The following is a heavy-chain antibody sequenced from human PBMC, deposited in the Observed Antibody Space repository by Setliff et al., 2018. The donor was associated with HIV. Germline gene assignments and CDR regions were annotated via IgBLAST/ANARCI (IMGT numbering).Heavy chain of an antibody. Sequence: ASVKVSCKASGYTFTSYAMHWVRQVPGQRLEWMGWINAGNGNTKYSQKFQGRVTITRDTSASTAYMELSSLRSEDTAVYYCARDFPSPDYSSSWAHLYYHYGMDVWGQGTTVTVSS. CDR2: INAGNGNT. D-gene: IGHD6-13*01. V-gene: IGHV1-3*01. J-gene: IGHJ6*02. CDR3: ARDFPSPDYSSSWAHLYYHYGMDV. CDR1: GYTFTSYA.